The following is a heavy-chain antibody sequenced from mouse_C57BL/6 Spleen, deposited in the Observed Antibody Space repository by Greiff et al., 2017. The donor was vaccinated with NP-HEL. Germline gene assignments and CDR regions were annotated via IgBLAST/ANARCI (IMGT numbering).Heavy chain of an antibody. CDR3: ARGYSHWYFDV. Sequence: EVQLVESGPELVKPGASVKISCKASGYSFTGYYMNWVKQSPEKSLEWIGEINPSTGGTTYNQKFKAKATLTVDKSSSTAYMQLKSLTSEDSAVYYCARGYSHWYFDVWGTGTTVTVSS. V-gene: IGHV1-42*01. CDR1: GYSFTGYY. CDR2: INPSTGGT. J-gene: IGHJ1*03. D-gene: IGHD2-12*01.